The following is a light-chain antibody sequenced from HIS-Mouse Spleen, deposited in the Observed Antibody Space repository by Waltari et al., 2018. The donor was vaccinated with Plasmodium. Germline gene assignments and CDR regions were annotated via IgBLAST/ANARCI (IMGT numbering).Light chain of an antibody. CDR3: CSYAGSSTNWV. J-gene: IGLJ3*02. CDR2: EGS. CDR1: SSDVGSYNL. Sequence: QSALTQPASVSGSPGQSTTISCTGTSSDVGSYNLFSWYQQHPGKAPKLMIYEGSKRPSGVSNRFSGSKSGNTASLTISGLQAEDEADYYCCSYAGSSTNWVFGGGTKLTVL. V-gene: IGLV2-23*01.